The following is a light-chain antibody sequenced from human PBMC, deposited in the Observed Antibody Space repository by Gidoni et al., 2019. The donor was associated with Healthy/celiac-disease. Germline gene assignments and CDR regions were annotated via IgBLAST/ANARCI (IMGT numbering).Light chain of an antibody. V-gene: IGLV2-14*03. J-gene: IGLJ2*01. Sequence: QSALPQPAPVSGSPGQSITISCPGTSSNVGGYNYVSWYQQHPGKAPKLIIYDGSKRPSGVSNRFAGSKSGNTASLTISVLQAEDEADYYCSSYTSSSSVVFGGGTKLTVL. CDR2: DGS. CDR3: SSYTSSSSVV. CDR1: SSNVGGYNY.